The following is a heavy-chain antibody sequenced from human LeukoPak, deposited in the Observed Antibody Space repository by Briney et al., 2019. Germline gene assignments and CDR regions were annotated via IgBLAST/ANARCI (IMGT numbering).Heavy chain of an antibody. CDR2: ISSTSRTI. V-gene: IGHV3-48*01. J-gene: IGHJ6*03. Sequence: PGGSLRLSCAASGFTFSSYSMNWVRQAPGKGLEWVSYISSTSRTIYYADSVKGRFTISRDTAKNSLYLQMNSLRAEDTAVYSCARGDYGDYWNYYYMDVWGKGTTVTVSS. CDR1: GFTFSSYS. CDR3: ARGDYGDYWNYYYMDV. D-gene: IGHD4-17*01.